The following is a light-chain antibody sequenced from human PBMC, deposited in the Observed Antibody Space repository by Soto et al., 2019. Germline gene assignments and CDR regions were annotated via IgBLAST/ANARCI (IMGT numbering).Light chain of an antibody. CDR1: RTISSW. V-gene: IGKV1-5*03. Sequence: DIQMTQSPSTLSGSVGDRVTITCRASRTISSWLAWYQQKPGKAPKLLIYKASTLKSGVPSRFTGSGSGTDFTLTISNLQPEDFAVYYCQQTYSSPRTFGQGTKVDIK. CDR3: QQTYSSPRT. CDR2: KAS. J-gene: IGKJ1*01.